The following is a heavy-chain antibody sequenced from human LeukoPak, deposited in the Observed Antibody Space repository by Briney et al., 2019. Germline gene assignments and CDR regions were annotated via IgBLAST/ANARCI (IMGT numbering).Heavy chain of an antibody. CDR3: APRSHYYDGSGYYYAFDY. D-gene: IGHD3-22*01. J-gene: IGHJ4*02. CDR2: FDPEDGET. V-gene: IGHV1-24*01. Sequence: ASVKVSCKVSGYTLTELSMRWVRQAPGKGLEWMGGFDPEDGETIYAQKFQGRVTMTEDTSTDTAYMELSSLRSEDTAVYYCAPRSHYYDGSGYYYAFDYWGQGTLVTVSS. CDR1: GYTLTELS.